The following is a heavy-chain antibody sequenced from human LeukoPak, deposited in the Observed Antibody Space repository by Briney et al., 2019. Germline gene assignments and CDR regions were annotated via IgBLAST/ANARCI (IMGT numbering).Heavy chain of an antibody. D-gene: IGHD3-22*01. CDR3: ASYYYDSSGVDY. CDR2: IYYSGST. V-gene: IGHV4-30-4*08. J-gene: IGHJ4*02. Sequence: PSETLSLTCTVSGGSISSGDYSWSCIRQPPGKGLEWTGYIYYSGSTYYNPSLKSRVTTSEDPSKNQFSLKQSSVTAADTAVYYCASYYYDSSGVDYWGQGTLVTVSS. CDR1: GGSISSGDYS.